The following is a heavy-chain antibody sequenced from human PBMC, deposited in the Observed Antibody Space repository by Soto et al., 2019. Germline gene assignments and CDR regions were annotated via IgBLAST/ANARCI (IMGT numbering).Heavy chain of an antibody. V-gene: IGHV3-9*01. D-gene: IGHD4-17*01. Sequence: GGSLRLSCAASGFTFDDYAMHWVRQAPGKGLEWVSGISWNSGSIGYADSVKGRFTISRDNAKNSLYLQMNSLRAEDTALYYCAKGGSTVTTPLGYWGQRTLVTVSS. CDR1: GFTFDDYA. J-gene: IGHJ4*02. CDR3: AKGGSTVTTPLGY. CDR2: ISWNSGSI.